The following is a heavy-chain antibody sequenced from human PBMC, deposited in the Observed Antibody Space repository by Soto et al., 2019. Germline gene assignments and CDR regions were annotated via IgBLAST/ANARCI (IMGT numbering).Heavy chain of an antibody. Sequence: EVQLLESGGGLVQPGGSLRLSCAASGFTFSSYAMSWVRQAPGKGLEWVSAISGSGGSTYYADSVKGRFTISRDNSKNTLYLQMNSLRAEDTAVYYCAKDSPYPFGEPYYYYYYYMDVWGKGTTVTVSS. CDR3: AKDSPYPFGEPYYYYYYYMDV. V-gene: IGHV3-23*01. D-gene: IGHD3-10*01. J-gene: IGHJ6*03. CDR2: ISGSGGST. CDR1: GFTFSSYA.